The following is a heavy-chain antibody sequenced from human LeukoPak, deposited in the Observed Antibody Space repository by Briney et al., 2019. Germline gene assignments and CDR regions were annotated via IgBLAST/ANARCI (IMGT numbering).Heavy chain of an antibody. V-gene: IGHV3-48*03. J-gene: IGHJ3*02. Sequence: SGGSLRLSCAASGFTFSSYEMNWVRQAPGKGLEWVSYIGSSGSTIYYADSVKGRSTISRDNAKNSLYLQMNSLRAEDTAVYYCARSYVVVTAIDAFDIWGQGTMVTVSS. CDR2: IGSSGSTI. D-gene: IGHD2-21*02. CDR1: GFTFSSYE. CDR3: ARSYVVVTAIDAFDI.